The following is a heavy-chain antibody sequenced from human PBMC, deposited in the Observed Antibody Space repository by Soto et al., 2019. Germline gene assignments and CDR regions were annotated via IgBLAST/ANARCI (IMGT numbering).Heavy chain of an antibody. CDR1: GDSVSSISAA. Sequence: QVQLQQSGPGLVRPSQTLSLTCSISGDSVSSISAAWNWIRQSPSRGLEWLGRTYYRSKWYNDYAVSVEGRISIDPDTSNNQFSLQLNAVTPDDTAVYYCARDYGRWLIQFRWLDVWGQGTTVTVSS. CDR2: TYYRSKWYN. D-gene: IGHD6-19*01. V-gene: IGHV6-1*01. J-gene: IGHJ6*02. CDR3: ARDYGRWLIQFRWLDV.